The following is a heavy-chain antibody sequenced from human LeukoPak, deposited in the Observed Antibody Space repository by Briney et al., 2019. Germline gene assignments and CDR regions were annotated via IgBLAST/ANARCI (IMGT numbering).Heavy chain of an antibody. V-gene: IGHV4-34*01. CDR1: GGSFSGYY. J-gene: IGHJ4*02. D-gene: IGHD3-10*01. CDR3: ARLWFGDDFDY. Sequence: SETLSLTCAVYGGSFSGYYWSWIRQPPGKGLEWIGEINHSGSTNYNPSLKSRVTISVDTSKNQFSLKLSSVTAADTAVYYCARLWFGDDFDYCGQGTLVTVSS. CDR2: INHSGST.